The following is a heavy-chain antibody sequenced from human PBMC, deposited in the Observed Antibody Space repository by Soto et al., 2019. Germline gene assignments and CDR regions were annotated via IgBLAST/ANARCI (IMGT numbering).Heavy chain of an antibody. V-gene: IGHV3-53*01. Sequence: GGSLRLSCAASGFTVSSNYMSWVRQAPGKGLEWVSVIYSGGSTYYADSVKGRFTISRDNSKNTLYLQMNSLRAEDTAVYYCASGGSGYSSSWYQRGDYYGMDVWGQGTTVTVSS. CDR1: GFTVSSNY. D-gene: IGHD6-13*01. CDR3: ASGGSGYSSSWYQRGDYYGMDV. CDR2: IYSGGST. J-gene: IGHJ6*02.